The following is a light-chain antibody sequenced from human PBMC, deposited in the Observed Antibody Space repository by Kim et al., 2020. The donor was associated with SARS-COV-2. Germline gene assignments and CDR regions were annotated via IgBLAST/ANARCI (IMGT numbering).Light chain of an antibody. CDR1: NIGIKS. CDR2: DDS. Sequence: GKTARITCGGNNIGIKSVHWYQQKPGQAPVLVVYDDSDRPSGIPERFSGSNSGNTATLTISRVEAGDEADYYCQVWDSSSDHPYVVFGGGTQLTVL. V-gene: IGLV3-21*03. CDR3: QVWDSSSDHPYVV. J-gene: IGLJ2*01.